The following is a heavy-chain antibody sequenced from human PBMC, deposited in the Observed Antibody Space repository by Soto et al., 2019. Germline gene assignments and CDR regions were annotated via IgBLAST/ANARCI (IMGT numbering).Heavy chain of an antibody. CDR1: GGSISSGSFY. J-gene: IGHJ5*02. D-gene: IGHD3-9*01. Sequence: SGTLSLTCTVSGGSISSGSFYWGWIRQPPGKGLEWIGSIYYSGSYNPSLKSRVTLSVDTSRNQFSLRLSSVTAADTAIYYCARHPTNYDILTGYSPGFNWFDPSGRGILVTV. V-gene: IGHV4-39*01. CDR2: IYYSGS. CDR3: ARHPTNYDILTGYSPGFNWFDP.